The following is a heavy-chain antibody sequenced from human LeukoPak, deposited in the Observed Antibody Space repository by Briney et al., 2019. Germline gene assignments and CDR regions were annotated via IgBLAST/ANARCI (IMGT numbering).Heavy chain of an antibody. V-gene: IGHV4-59*08. CDR2: IYYSGST. CDR1: GGSISSYY. J-gene: IGHJ5*02. D-gene: IGHD2-15*01. CDR3: ARLGCCSGGSCYGGVWFDP. Sequence: SETLSLTCTVSGGSISSYYWSWIRQPPGKGLEWIGYIYYSGSTNYNPSLKSRVTLSVDTSKNQFSLKLSSVTAADTAVYYCARLGCCSGGSCYGGVWFDPWGQGTLVTVSS.